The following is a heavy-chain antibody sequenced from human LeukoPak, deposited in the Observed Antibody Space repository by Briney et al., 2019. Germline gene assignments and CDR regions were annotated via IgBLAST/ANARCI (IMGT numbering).Heavy chain of an antibody. CDR3: ARRPPYYGSGTSSWFDP. CDR2: INPSTGVT. D-gene: IGHD3-10*01. V-gene: IGHV1-2*02. Sequence: ASVKVSCKASGYAFIGYYIHWVRQAPGQGLEWMGWINPSTGVTKYAQKFQGRVTLTRDTCISTAYMGLTSLTSDDTAVYYCARRPPYYGSGTSSWFDPWGQGTLVTVSS. J-gene: IGHJ5*02. CDR1: GYAFIGYY.